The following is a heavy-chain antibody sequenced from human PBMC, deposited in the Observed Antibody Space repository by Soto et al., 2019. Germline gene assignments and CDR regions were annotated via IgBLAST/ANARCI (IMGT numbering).Heavy chain of an antibody. J-gene: IGHJ2*01. D-gene: IGHD3-9*01. CDR3: ARESHDILTGPPWVWYFDL. CDR2: INDRGSI. Sequence: QVQLQQWGAGPLRPLETLSLTCCVSGGSFSGYYWAWIRQAPGKGLEWIGEINDRGSINYNPSLKSRVSISVDTTKNHYYLKLRAVTAADTAVYYCARESHDILTGPPWVWYFDLWGRGTLVTVSS. V-gene: IGHV4-34*01. CDR1: GGSFSGYY.